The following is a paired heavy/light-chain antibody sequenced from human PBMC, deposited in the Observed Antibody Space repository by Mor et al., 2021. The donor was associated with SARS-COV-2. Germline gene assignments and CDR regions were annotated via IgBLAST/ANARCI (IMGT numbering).Heavy chain of an antibody. CDR2: IYHSGST. D-gene: IGHD3-9*01. CDR3: ARGGGFDILTGYYNGGGWDY. V-gene: IGHV4-4*02. J-gene: IGHJ4*02. CDR1: GGSISSSNW. Sequence: QVQLQESGPGLVKPSGTLSLTCAVSGGSISSSNWWSWVRQPPGKGLEWIGEIYHSGSTNYNPSLKSRVTISVDKSKNQFSLKLSSVTAADTAVYYCARGGGFDILTGYYNGGGWDYWGQGTLVTVSS.
Light chain of an antibody. CDR3: CSYAGSYTRV. J-gene: IGLJ2*01. V-gene: IGLV2-11*01. CDR1: SSDVGGYNY. CDR2: DVS. Sequence: QSALTQPRSVSGSPGQSVTISCTGTSSDVGGYNYVSWYQQHPGKAPKLMIYDVSKRPSGVPDRFSGSKSGNTASLTISGLQAEDEADYYCCSYAGSYTRVFGGGTKLTVL.